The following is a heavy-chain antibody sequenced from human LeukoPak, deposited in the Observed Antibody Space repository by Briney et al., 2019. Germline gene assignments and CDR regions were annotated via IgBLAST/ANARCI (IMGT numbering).Heavy chain of an antibody. D-gene: IGHD3-10*01. J-gene: IGHJ4*02. Sequence: GGSLRLSCAASGFTFSSYAMLWVRQAPGKGLEWVAVISYDGSNKYYADSVKGRFTISRDNSKNTLYLQMNSLRAEDTAVYYCARTTEVLLWFGELEYWGQGTLVTVSS. CDR3: ARTTEVLLWFGELEY. CDR2: ISYDGSNK. CDR1: GFTFSSYA. V-gene: IGHV3-30*04.